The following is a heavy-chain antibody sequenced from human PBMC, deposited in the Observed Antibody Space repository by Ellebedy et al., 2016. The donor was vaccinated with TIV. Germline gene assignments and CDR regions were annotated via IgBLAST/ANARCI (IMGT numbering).Heavy chain of an antibody. CDR2: IIPIFGTA. V-gene: IGHV1-69*13. J-gene: IGHJ4*02. D-gene: IGHD3-22*01. CDR1: GGTFSSYA. CDR3: AREDGLYYYDSSGYYDY. Sequence: AASVKVSCKASGGTFSSYAISWVRQAPGQGPEGMGGIIPIFGTANYAQKFQGRVTITADESTSTAYMELSSLRSEDTAVYYCAREDGLYYYDSSGYYDYWGQGTLVTVSS.